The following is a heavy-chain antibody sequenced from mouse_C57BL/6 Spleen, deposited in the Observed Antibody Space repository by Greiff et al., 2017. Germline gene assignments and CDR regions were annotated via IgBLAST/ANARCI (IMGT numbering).Heavy chain of an antibody. CDR2: ISNGGGST. J-gene: IGHJ3*01. CDR3: ANYYSNGFFAY. Sequence: DVKLVESGGGLVQPGGSLKLSCAASGFTFSDYYMYWVRQTPEKRLEWVAYISNGGGSTYYPDTVKGRFTISRDNAKNTLYLQMSRLKSEDTAMYYCANYYSNGFFAYWGQGTLVTVSA. D-gene: IGHD2-5*01. V-gene: IGHV5-12*01. CDR1: GFTFSDYY.